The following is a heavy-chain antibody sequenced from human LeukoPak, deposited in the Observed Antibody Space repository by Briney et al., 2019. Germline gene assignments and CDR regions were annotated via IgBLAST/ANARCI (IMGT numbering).Heavy chain of an antibody. V-gene: IGHV4-59*01. Sequence: SETLFLTCTVSGGSISNYYWSWIRQPPGKGLEWIGYIYYSGSTNYNPSLKSRVTISVDTSKNQFSLKLSSVTAADTAVYYCARVGYYYYYGMDVWGQGTTVTVSS. J-gene: IGHJ6*02. CDR1: GGSISNYY. CDR2: IYYSGST. D-gene: IGHD1-26*01. CDR3: ARVGYYYYYGMDV.